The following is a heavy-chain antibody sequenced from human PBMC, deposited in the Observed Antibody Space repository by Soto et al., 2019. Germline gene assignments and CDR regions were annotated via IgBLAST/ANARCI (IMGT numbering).Heavy chain of an antibody. V-gene: IGHV5-51*01. J-gene: IGHJ6*02. CDR3: VRLNVDGYDVVTSVRHMDV. D-gene: IGHD2-21*02. CDR1: GYSFSIYW. CDR2: IYPDDSDT. Sequence: ESLKISCKGPGYSFSIYWVAWVRQMPGKGLEWMGFIYPDDSDTRYSPSFQGQVTISADKSVSSAYLQWSTLKASDTAMYYCVRLNVDGYDVVTSVRHMDVWGQGTTVTVSS.